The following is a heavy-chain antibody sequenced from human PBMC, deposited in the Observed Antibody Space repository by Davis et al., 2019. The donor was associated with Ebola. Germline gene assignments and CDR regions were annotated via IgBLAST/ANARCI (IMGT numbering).Heavy chain of an antibody. J-gene: IGHJ6*04. D-gene: IGHD4-11*01. V-gene: IGHV5-51*01. Sequence: GESLKISCKGSGYSFTNYWIGWVRQMPGKGLDWMGIIYTGDSDTRYSPSFRGQVTISADKSFSTAYLQWSSLKASDTAMYYCARQGPVTSDGYSYYAMDVWGTGTTVTVSS. CDR1: GYSFTNYW. CDR2: IYTGDSDT. CDR3: ARQGPVTSDGYSYYAMDV.